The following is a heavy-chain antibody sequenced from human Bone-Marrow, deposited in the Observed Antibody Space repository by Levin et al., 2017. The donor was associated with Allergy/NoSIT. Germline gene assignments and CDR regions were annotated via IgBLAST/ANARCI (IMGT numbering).Heavy chain of an antibody. Sequence: PGESLKISCAASGFTFSTYWMSWVRQAPGRGLEWVAKIEQDGSEKSYVDSVKGRFTISRDNAKNSLYLQMHSLRAEDTAVYYCARSGLGPTFDYWGQGTLVTVSS. J-gene: IGHJ4*02. CDR1: GFTFSTYW. CDR3: ARSGLGPTFDY. V-gene: IGHV3-7*01. D-gene: IGHD3/OR15-3a*01. CDR2: IEQDGSEK.